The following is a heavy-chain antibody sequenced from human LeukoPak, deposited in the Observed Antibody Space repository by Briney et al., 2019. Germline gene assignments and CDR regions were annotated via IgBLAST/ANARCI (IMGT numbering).Heavy chain of an antibody. Sequence: GGSLRLSCAASGFTFSSYGMHWVRQAPGKGLEGVAVISYDGSNKYYADSVKGRFTISRDNSKNTLYLQMNSLRAEDTAVYYCAKDPSKYNYYGSGSLSLGVDYWGQGTLVTVSS. D-gene: IGHD3-10*01. CDR3: AKDPSKYNYYGSGSLSLGVDY. CDR1: GFTFSSYG. V-gene: IGHV3-30*18. J-gene: IGHJ4*02. CDR2: ISYDGSNK.